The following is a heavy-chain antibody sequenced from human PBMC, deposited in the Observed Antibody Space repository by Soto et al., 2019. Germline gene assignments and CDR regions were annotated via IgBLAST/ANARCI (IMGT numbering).Heavy chain of an antibody. CDR3: ARGYYSSSWRVFDY. J-gene: IGHJ4*02. CDR1: GYTFSGYF. Sequence: QVQLVQSGADVKKPGASVKVSCKTSGYTFSGYFMHWLRQAPGQGLAWMGWMNANSGGTDYAQNFQGRVSMTWDTSISTADMELSRLRSDDTAIYYCARGYYSSSWRVFDYWGQGTLVTVSS. CDR2: MNANSGGT. V-gene: IGHV1-2*02. D-gene: IGHD6-13*01.